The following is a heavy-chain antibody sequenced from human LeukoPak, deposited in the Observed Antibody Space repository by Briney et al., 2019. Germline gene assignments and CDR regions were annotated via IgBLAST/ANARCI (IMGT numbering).Heavy chain of an antibody. V-gene: IGHV3-23*01. Sequence: GGSLRLSCAASGFTFSSYAMNWVRQAPGKGLEWVSARSGSGGSTYYADSVKGRFTISRDNSKNTLYLQMNSLRAEDTAVYYCAISYDDSLSGGFDYWGQGTLVTVSS. D-gene: IGHD3-22*01. CDR3: AISYDDSLSGGFDY. J-gene: IGHJ4*02. CDR2: RSGSGGST. CDR1: GFTFSSYA.